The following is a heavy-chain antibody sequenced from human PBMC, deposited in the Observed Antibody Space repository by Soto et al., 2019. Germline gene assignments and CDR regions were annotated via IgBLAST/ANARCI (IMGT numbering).Heavy chain of an antibody. Sequence: GGSLRLSCAASGFTFSSYWMSWVRQAPGKGLEWVANIKQDGSEKYYVDSVKGRFTISRDNAKNSLYLQMNSLRAEDTAVYYCARESVAGIGLGPLDVWGQGTTVTVSS. V-gene: IGHV3-7*01. CDR1: GFTFSSYW. J-gene: IGHJ6*02. CDR2: IKQDGSEK. D-gene: IGHD6-19*01. CDR3: ARESVAGIGLGPLDV.